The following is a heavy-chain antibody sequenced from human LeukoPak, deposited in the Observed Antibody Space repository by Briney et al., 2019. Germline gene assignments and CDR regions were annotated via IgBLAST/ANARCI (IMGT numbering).Heavy chain of an antibody. D-gene: IGHD3-3*01. CDR1: GGSISSYY. V-gene: IGHV4-4*07. CDR3: ARDGVTIFGVVIAFDY. J-gene: IGHJ4*02. CDR2: IYTSGST. Sequence: SETLPLTCTVSGGSISSYYWSWIRQPAGKGLEWIGRIYTSGSTNYNPSLKSRVTISADKSKNQFSLKLSSVTAADTAVYYCARDGVTIFGVVIAFDYWGQGTLVTVSS.